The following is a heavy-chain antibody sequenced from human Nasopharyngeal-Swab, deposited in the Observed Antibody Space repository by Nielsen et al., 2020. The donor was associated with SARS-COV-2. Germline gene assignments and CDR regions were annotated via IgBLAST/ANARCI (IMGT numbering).Heavy chain of an antibody. CDR3: ARGGYSYGPDY. V-gene: IGHV4-34*01. CDR1: GGSFSGYY. CDR2: INHSGST. J-gene: IGHJ4*02. D-gene: IGHD5-18*01. Sequence: SETLSLTCAVYGGSFSGYYWSWIRPPPGKGLEWIGEINHSGSTNYNPSLKSRVTISVDTSKNQFSLKLSSVTAAATAVYYCARGGYSYGPDYWGQGTLVTVSS.